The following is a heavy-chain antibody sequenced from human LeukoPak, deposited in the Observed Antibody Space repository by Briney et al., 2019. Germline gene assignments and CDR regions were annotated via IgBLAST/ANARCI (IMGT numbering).Heavy chain of an antibody. CDR2: IYYSGST. V-gene: IGHV4-59*01. CDR3: ARGDDYGDYEAY. D-gene: IGHD4-17*01. J-gene: IGHJ4*02. Sequence: SETLSLTCTVSGGSISSYYCSWIRQPPGKGLEWIGYIYYSGSTNYNPSLKSRVTISVDTSKNQFSLKLSSVTAADTAVYYCARGDDYGDYEAYWGQGTLVTVSS. CDR1: GGSISSYY.